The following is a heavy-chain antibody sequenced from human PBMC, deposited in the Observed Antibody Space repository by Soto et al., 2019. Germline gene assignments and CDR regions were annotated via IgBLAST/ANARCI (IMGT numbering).Heavy chain of an antibody. D-gene: IGHD3-22*01. CDR3: AVSSSDYNYRPHDH. CDR2: TRNKANSYSI. Sequence: EVQLVESGGGLVQPGGSLRLSCATSGFIFSDHYMDWVRQTPGKGLEWVGRTRNKANSYSIEYAASVKGRFTISRDNSKHSLHLQMNSLKIEDTAVYYCAVSSSDYNYRPHDHWGQGTLVTVSS. V-gene: IGHV3-72*01. CDR1: GFIFSDHY. J-gene: IGHJ4*02.